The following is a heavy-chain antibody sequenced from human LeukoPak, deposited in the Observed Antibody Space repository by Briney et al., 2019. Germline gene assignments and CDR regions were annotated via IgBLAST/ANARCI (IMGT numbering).Heavy chain of an antibody. D-gene: IGHD3-10*01. V-gene: IGHV1-2*02. J-gene: IGHJ5*02. CDR3: ARDSGYGSGSYRDWFDP. CDR2: INPNSGGT. CDR1: GYTFTGYY. Sequence: GASVKVSCKASGYTFTGYYMHWVRQAPGQGLEWMGWINPNSGGTNYAQKFQGRVTMTRDTSISTAYMELSRLRSDDTAVYYCARDSGYGSGSYRDWFDPWGQGTLVTVSS.